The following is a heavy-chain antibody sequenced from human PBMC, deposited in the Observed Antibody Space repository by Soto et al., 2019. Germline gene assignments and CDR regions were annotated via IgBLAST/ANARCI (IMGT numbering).Heavy chain of an antibody. CDR3: ARANSYSEY. CDR1: GGSISSYY. D-gene: IGHD7-27*01. Sequence: SETLSLTCTVSGGSISSYYWSWIRQPPGKGLEWIGYIYYSGSTNYNPSLESRVTISVDTSNNHVSLNLSSLTAADTAIYYCARANSYSEYWGQETLVTVSS. V-gene: IGHV4-59*01. J-gene: IGHJ4*02. CDR2: IYYSGST.